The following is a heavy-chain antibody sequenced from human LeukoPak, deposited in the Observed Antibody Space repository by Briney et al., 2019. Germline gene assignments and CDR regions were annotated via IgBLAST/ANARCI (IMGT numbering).Heavy chain of an antibody. Sequence: SETLSLTCTVSGGSISSYYWSWIRQPAGKGLEWIGRIYTGGSTNYHPSLKSRVTMSVDTSKNQFSLKRSSVTAADTAVYYCAREGSAIVVVPAAPFDYWGQGTLVTVSS. CDR1: GGSISSYY. CDR2: IYTGGST. D-gene: IGHD2-2*01. CDR3: AREGSAIVVVPAAPFDY. V-gene: IGHV4-4*07. J-gene: IGHJ4*02.